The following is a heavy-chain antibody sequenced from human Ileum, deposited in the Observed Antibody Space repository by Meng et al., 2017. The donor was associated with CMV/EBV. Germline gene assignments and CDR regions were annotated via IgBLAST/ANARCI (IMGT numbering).Heavy chain of an antibody. D-gene: IGHD5-18*01. Sequence: GESLKISCAASGFTFSSTWMGWVRQGPGKGLEWVANIKPDGSENWSTDSVKVRFTISRDNAKNSLFLQMNSLRADDTAVYFCATLGFRRIDYWGQGTLVTVSS. CDR3: ATLGFRRIDY. V-gene: IGHV3-7*01. J-gene: IGHJ4*02. CDR2: IKPDGSEN. CDR1: GFTFSSTW.